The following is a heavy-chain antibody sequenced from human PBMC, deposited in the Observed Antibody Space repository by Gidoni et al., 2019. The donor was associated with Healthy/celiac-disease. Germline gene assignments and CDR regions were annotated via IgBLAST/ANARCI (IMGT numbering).Heavy chain of an antibody. Sequence: EVPLVESGGGLVQPGGSLRLSCAASGFTFSAPCLDGVRQAPGKGLEWFGRTRNKANSYTTEYAASVKGRFTISRDDSKNSLYLQMNSLKTEDTAVYYCARATVTKSLDYYYYYGMDVWGQGTTVTVSS. J-gene: IGHJ6*02. D-gene: IGHD4-17*01. CDR3: ARATVTKSLDYYYYYGMDV. V-gene: IGHV3-72*01. CDR1: GFTFSAPC. CDR2: TRNKANSYTT.